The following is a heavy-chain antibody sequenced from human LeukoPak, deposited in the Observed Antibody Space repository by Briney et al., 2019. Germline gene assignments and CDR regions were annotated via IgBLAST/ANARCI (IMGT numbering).Heavy chain of an antibody. V-gene: IGHV3-15*01. Sequence: GGSLRLSCAASGFTFSNAWMTWVRQAPGKGLEWVGRIKSRTDGGTTDHAAPGKGRFTISRDESENTLYLQMNSLKPEGTAIYYCTTDKGTHYWGQGTLVTVSS. CDR2: IKSRTDGGTT. D-gene: IGHD1-1*01. CDR3: TTDKGTHY. J-gene: IGHJ4*02. CDR1: GFTFSNAW.